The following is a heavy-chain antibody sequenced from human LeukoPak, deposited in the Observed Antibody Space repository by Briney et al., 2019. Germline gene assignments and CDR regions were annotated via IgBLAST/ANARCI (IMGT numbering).Heavy chain of an antibody. CDR2: IYYSGST. V-gene: IGHV4-39*07. D-gene: IGHD5-18*01. Sequence: SSETLSLTCTVSGGSISSYYWGWIRQPPGKGLEWIGSIYYSGSTYYNPSLKSRVTISVDTSKNQFSLKLSSVTAADTAVYYCARASGYSYGYDYWGQGTLVTVSS. CDR3: ARASGYSYGYDY. J-gene: IGHJ4*02. CDR1: GGSISSYY.